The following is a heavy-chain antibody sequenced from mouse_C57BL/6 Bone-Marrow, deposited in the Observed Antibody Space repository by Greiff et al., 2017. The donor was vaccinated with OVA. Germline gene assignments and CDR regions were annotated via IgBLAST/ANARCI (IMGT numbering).Heavy chain of an antibody. CDR1: GFTFSDYG. J-gene: IGHJ2*01. CDR3: ARWAYYGNYGYFDY. Sequence: EVQLVESGGGLVKPGGSLKLSCAASGFTFSDYGMHWVRQAPEKGLEWVAYISSGSSTIYYADTVKGRFTISRDNAKNTLFLQMTSLRSEDTAMYYGARWAYYGNYGYFDYWGQGTTLTVSS. D-gene: IGHD2-10*01. CDR2: ISSGSSTI. V-gene: IGHV5-17*01.